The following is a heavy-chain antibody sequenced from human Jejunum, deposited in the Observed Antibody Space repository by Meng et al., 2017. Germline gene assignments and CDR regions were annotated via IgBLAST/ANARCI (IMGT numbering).Heavy chain of an antibody. Sequence: QDSGPGLVRPSDTLLLLCPVPGVSVNIRTYYWSWIRQPPGKGLEWIAYIDNSGSTNYNPSLKSRVIISVDTSKNQFYLQMSSLTAADTAVYYCARAAAGTGFGYFDLWGRGTLVTVSS. V-gene: IGHV4-61*01. CDR3: ARAAAGTGFGYFDL. D-gene: IGHD6-19*01. J-gene: IGHJ2*01. CDR2: IDNSGST. CDR1: GVSVNIRTYY.